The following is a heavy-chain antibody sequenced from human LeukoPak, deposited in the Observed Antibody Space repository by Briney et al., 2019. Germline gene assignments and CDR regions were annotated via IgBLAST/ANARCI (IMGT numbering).Heavy chain of an antibody. CDR3: ARGWGGATYESFDY. J-gene: IGHJ4*02. D-gene: IGHD1-26*01. CDR2: IHYGGST. CDR1: GGSISSSTYY. V-gene: IGHV4-39*07. Sequence: PSETLSLTCTVSGGSISSSTYYWGWIRQPPGKGLEWIGSIHYGGSTYYNPSLKSRATISVDTSKNQLSLKLSSVTAADTAIYYCARGWGGATYESFDYWGQGTLVTVSS.